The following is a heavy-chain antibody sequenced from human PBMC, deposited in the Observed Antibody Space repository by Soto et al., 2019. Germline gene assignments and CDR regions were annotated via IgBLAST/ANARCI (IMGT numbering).Heavy chain of an antibody. V-gene: IGHV3-7*05. CDR3: ARDMRESDSSGYRPSDF. Sequence: HPGGSLRLSFTGSRFTFSYNWMTWVRQAPGKGLEWVANIKEDGSEEYYVDSVKGRFTISRDNVKNSLYLQMNNLRAEDTAVYYCARDMRESDSSGYRPSDFWGQGALVTVSS. CDR2: IKEDGSEE. J-gene: IGHJ4*02. CDR1: RFTFSYNW. D-gene: IGHD3-22*01.